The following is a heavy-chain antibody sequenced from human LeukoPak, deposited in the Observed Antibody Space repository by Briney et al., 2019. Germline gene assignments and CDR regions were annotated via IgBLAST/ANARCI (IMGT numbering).Heavy chain of an antibody. CDR3: ARQEMATTGKISY. J-gene: IGHJ4*02. D-gene: IGHD5-24*01. CDR2: IYYIGST. CDR1: GGPISGDY. Sequence: SETLSLTCTVSGGPISGDYWSWIRLPPGKGLEWIGYIYYIGSTNYNPSLESRVTISVDTSKNQFSLKVSSVTAADTTIYYCARQEMATTGKISYWGQGTLVTVSS. V-gene: IGHV4-59*08.